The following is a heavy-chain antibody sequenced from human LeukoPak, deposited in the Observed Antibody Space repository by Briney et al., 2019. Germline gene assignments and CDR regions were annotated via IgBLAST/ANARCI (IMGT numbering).Heavy chain of an antibody. V-gene: IGHV4-30-4*01. J-gene: IGHJ1*01. CDR1: GGSISSGDYY. Sequence: SETLSLTCTVSGGSISSGDYYWSWIRQPPGKGLEWIGYIYYSGSTYYNPSLKSRVTISVDTSKNQFSLKLSSVTAADTAVYYCARDGTGGAEYFQHWGQGTLVTVSS. D-gene: IGHD1-14*01. CDR2: IYYSGST. CDR3: ARDGTGGAEYFQH.